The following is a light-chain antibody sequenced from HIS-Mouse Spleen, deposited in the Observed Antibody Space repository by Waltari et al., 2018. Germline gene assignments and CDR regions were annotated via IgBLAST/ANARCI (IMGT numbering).Light chain of an antibody. CDR1: SSDVGSYNR. Sequence: QSALTQPPSVSGSPGQSVTISCTGTSSDVGSYNRVSWYQQPPGTAPKLIVYEVSNRPAGVPDRFSGSKSGNTAALTISGLQAEDEADYYCSLYTSISTLVFGGGTKLTVL. V-gene: IGLV2-18*01. CDR3: SLYTSISTLV. CDR2: EVS. J-gene: IGLJ2*01.